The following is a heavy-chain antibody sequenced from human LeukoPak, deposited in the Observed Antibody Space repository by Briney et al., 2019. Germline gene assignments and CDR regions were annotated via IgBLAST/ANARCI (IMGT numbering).Heavy chain of an antibody. Sequence: GGSLRLSCAGSGITVSSNYMTWVRQAPGKGLEWVSAISGSGGSTYYADSVKGRFTISRDNSKNTLYLQMNSLRAEDTAVYYCKAPNPFDYWGQGTLVTVSS. CDR1: GITVSSNY. CDR2: ISGSGGST. CDR3: KAPNPFDY. V-gene: IGHV3-23*01. J-gene: IGHJ4*02.